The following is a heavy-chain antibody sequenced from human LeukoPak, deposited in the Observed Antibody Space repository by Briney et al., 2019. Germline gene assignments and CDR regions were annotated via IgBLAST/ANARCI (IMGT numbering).Heavy chain of an antibody. CDR2: IIPIFGTA. J-gene: IGHJ4*02. CDR1: GGTFSSYA. V-gene: IGHV1-69*05. D-gene: IGHD1-1*01. Sequence: SVKVSCKASGGTFSSYAISWVRQAPGQGLEWMGGIIPIFGTANYAQKFQGRVTITTDESTNTAYMELSSLRSEDTAVYYRARGALWNVWGQGTLVTVSS. CDR3: ARGALWNV.